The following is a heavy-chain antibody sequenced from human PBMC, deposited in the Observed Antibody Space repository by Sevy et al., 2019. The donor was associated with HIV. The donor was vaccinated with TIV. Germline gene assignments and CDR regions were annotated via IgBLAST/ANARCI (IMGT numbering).Heavy chain of an antibody. CDR2: LKSDVYGGTV. Sequence: GGSLRLSCTASGFTFGDYCMSWVRQAPGKGLEWVAFLKSDVYGGTVDHAASVRGRFVISRDGSQTIAYLQMNDLKTEDTGVYYCTRWKAAQSIFDYWGQGALVTVSS. CDR3: TRWKAAQSIFDY. CDR1: GFTFGDYC. J-gene: IGHJ4*02. D-gene: IGHD6-13*01. V-gene: IGHV3-49*04.